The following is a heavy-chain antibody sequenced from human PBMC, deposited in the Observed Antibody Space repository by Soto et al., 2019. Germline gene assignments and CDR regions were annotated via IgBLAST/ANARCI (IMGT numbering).Heavy chain of an antibody. V-gene: IGHV3-30*18. J-gene: IGHJ4*02. D-gene: IGHD3-16*01. CDR2: ISYDGSNK. CDR1: GFTFSSYG. CDR3: AKGITYGQLDYFDY. Sequence: GGSLRLSCAASGFTFSSYGMHWVRQAPGKGLEWVAVISYDGSNKYYADSVKGRFTISRDNSKNTLYLQMNSLRAEDTAVYYCAKGITYGQLDYFDYWGQGTLVTVSS.